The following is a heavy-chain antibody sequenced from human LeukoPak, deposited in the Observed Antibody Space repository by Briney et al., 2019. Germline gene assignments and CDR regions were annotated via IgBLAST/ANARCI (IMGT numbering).Heavy chain of an antibody. D-gene: IGHD2-8*01. CDR1: GVSISSYY. Sequence: SGTLSLTCAVSGVSISSYYLSWVRQPPGKGLEWVGDIYYSGSTNYNPSLKSRVTISVDTSKTQFSLKLSSVTAADTAVYYCARGPDVLDYWGQGTLVTVSS. V-gene: IGHV4-59*01. CDR2: IYYSGST. CDR3: ARGPDVLDY. J-gene: IGHJ4*02.